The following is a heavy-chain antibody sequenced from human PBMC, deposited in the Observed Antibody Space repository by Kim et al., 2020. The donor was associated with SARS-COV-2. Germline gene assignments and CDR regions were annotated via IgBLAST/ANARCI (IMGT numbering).Heavy chain of an antibody. D-gene: IGHD6-19*01. CDR2: GSTI. Sequence: GSTIYYADSVKGRFTIPRDNAKNSLYLQMNSLRAEDTAVYYCARRQWLASWGQGTLVTVSS. CDR3: ARRQWLAS. V-gene: IGHV3-48*03. J-gene: IGHJ4*02.